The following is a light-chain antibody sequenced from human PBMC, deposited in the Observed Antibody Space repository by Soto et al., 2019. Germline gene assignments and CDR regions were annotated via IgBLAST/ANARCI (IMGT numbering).Light chain of an antibody. V-gene: IGKV1-39*01. Sequence: DIQMTQSPSSLSASVGDRVTITCRASQSISSYLNWYQQKPGKAPKLLIYAASSLQSGVPSRFSGSGSGTDFTLTSSSLQPEYFATYYCQQSYSTPQTFGQGTKVEIK. CDR1: QSISSY. J-gene: IGKJ1*01. CDR2: AAS. CDR3: QQSYSTPQT.